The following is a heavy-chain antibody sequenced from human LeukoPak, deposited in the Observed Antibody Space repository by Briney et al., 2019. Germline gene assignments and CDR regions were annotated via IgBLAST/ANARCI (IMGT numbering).Heavy chain of an antibody. CDR1: GFTFSSYW. V-gene: IGHV3-7*01. CDR3: ARDKWFGELSYYYYCMDV. J-gene: IGHJ6*03. CDR2: IKQDGSEK. Sequence: GGSLRLSCAASGFTFSSYWMSWVRQAPGKGLEWVANIKQDGSEKYYVDSVKGRFTISRDNSKNTLYLQMNSLRAEDTAVYYCARDKWFGELSYYYYCMDVWGKGTTVTVSS. D-gene: IGHD3-10*01.